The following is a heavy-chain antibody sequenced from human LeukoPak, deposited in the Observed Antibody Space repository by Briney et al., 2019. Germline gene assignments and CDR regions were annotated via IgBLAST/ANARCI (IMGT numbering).Heavy chain of an antibody. CDR1: GYSITSAYY. CDR3: ARVARCTSCFDVDY. D-gene: IGHD2-2*01. V-gene: IGHV4-38-2*02. Sequence: QSSETLSLTCTVSGYSITSAYYWGWIRQPPGKGLEWIRSFFLKGSTYYNPSLKSRVTISVDTSKNQFSLTLSSVTAADTAVYYCARVARCTSCFDVDYWGQGTLVTVSS. J-gene: IGHJ4*02. CDR2: FFLKGST.